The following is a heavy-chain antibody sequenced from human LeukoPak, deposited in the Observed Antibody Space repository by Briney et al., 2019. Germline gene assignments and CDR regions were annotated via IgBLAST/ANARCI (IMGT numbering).Heavy chain of an antibody. J-gene: IGHJ5*02. CDR2: IYYSGST. D-gene: IGHD3-10*01. Sequence: SETLSLTCTVSGGSISSSSYYWGWIRQPPGKGLEWIGSIYYSGSTYYNPSLKSRVTISVDTSKNQFSLKLSSVTAADTAVYYCARRVTMVRGVIITRRFDPWGQGTLVTVSS. V-gene: IGHV4-39*01. CDR1: GGSISSSSYY. CDR3: ARRVTMVRGVIITRRFDP.